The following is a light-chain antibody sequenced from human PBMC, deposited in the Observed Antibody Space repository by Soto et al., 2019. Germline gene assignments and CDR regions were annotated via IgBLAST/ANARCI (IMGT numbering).Light chain of an antibody. V-gene: IGKV3-20*01. CDR1: QSVSSNY. CDR2: GAS. J-gene: IGKJ1*01. CDR3: HQHGGTPET. Sequence: EIVLTQSPGTLSLSPGERATLSCRASQSVSSNYLAWYQQKPGQAPRLIIYGASNRATGIPDRFSGSGSGTDFLLTISGLEPADSGTYLCHQHGGTPETFGLGTKVDIK.